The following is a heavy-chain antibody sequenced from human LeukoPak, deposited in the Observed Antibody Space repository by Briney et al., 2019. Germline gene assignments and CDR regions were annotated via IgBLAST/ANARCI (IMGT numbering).Heavy chain of an antibody. V-gene: IGHV5-51*01. CDR3: ARTVIGGLDP. Sequence: GESLKISCKGSGYSFNTYWIAWVRQMPGKGLEVMGIVYPGDSDTRYSPSFQGQVTISADKSISTAYLQWSSLKASDTAMYYCARTVIGGLDPWGQGTLVTVSS. CDR2: VYPGDSDT. CDR1: GYSFNTYW. J-gene: IGHJ5*02. D-gene: IGHD2/OR15-2a*01.